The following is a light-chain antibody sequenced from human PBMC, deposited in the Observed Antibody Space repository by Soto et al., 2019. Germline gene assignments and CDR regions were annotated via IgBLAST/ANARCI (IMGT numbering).Light chain of an antibody. CDR2: DVS. Sequence: QYALTQPPSASGSPGQSVTISCTGTSSDVGAYNYVSWYQQHPGKAPKLMIYDVSKRPSGVPDRFSGSKSGNTASLTVSGLQDEDEVDFYCISYARSSLGVFGGGTKLTVL. CDR1: SSDVGAYNY. J-gene: IGLJ3*02. CDR3: ISYARSSLGV. V-gene: IGLV2-8*01.